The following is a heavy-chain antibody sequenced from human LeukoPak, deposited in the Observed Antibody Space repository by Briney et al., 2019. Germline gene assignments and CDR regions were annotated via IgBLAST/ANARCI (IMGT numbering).Heavy chain of an antibody. V-gene: IGHV1-18*01. J-gene: IGHJ6*03. CDR2: ISAYNGST. D-gene: IGHD1-1*01. Sequence: GASVKVSCKASGYIFTSYGMSWVRQAPGQGLEWMGWISAYNGSTNYAQKFQGRVTMTRDTSISTAYMELSSLRSEDTAVYYCARVLTTGTTNYYYYMDVWGKGTTVTVSS. CDR1: GYIFTSYG. CDR3: ARVLTTGTTNYYYYMDV.